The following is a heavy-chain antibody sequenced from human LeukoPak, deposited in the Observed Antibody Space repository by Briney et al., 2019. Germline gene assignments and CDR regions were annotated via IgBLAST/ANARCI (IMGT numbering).Heavy chain of an antibody. CDR2: ISAYNGNT. V-gene: IGHV1-18*01. Sequence: ASVKVSCKASGYTFTSYGISWVRQAPGQGLEWMGWISAYNGNTNYAQKLQGRVTMTTDTSTSTAYMERRSLRSDDTAVYYCARAIYYNDGSGYLPYYYYMDVWGKGTTVTVSS. D-gene: IGHD3-22*01. J-gene: IGHJ6*03. CDR3: ARAIYYNDGSGYLPYYYYMDV. CDR1: GYTFTSYG.